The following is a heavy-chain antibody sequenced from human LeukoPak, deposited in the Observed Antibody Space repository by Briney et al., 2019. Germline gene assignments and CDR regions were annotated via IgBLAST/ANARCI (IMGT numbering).Heavy chain of an antibody. J-gene: IGHJ5*02. V-gene: IGHV4-30-4*01. CDR1: GGSISSGDYY. CDR3: ARAVLRFLEWLFTLPTNWFDP. CDR2: IYYSGST. Sequence: SETLSLTCTVSGGSISSGDYYWSWIRQPPGKGLEWIGYIYYSGSTYYNPSLKSRVTISVDTSKNQFSLKLSSVTAADTAVYYCARAVLRFLEWLFTLPTNWFDPWGQGTLVTVSS. D-gene: IGHD3-3*01.